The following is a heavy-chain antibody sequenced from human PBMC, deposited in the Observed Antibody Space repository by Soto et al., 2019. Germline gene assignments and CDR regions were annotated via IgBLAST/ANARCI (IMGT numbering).Heavy chain of an antibody. CDR1: GFTFSSYA. Sequence: PGGSLRLSCAASGFTFSSYAMHWVRQAPGKGLEWVAVISYDGSNKYYADSVKGRLTISRDNSKNTLYLQMNSLRPEDTAVYYCARDVTGTYGMDVWGQGTTVTVSS. J-gene: IGHJ6*02. V-gene: IGHV3-30-3*01. D-gene: IGHD1-20*01. CDR2: ISYDGSNK. CDR3: ARDVTGTYGMDV.